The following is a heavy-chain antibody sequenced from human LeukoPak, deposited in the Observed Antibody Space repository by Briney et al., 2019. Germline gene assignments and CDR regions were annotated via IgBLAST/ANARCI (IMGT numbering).Heavy chain of an antibody. J-gene: IGHJ5*02. CDR3: ASTSWSGGGGRIVVVPAAIHCFDP. V-gene: IGHV4-34*01. CDR2: INHSGST. CDR1: GGSFSGYY. Sequence: SETLSLTCAVYGGSFSGYYWSWIRQPPGKGLEWIGEINHSGSTNYNPSLKSRVTISVDTSKNRFSLKLSSVTAADTAVYYCASTSWSGGGGRIVVVPAAIHCFDPWGQGTLVTVSS. D-gene: IGHD2-2*01.